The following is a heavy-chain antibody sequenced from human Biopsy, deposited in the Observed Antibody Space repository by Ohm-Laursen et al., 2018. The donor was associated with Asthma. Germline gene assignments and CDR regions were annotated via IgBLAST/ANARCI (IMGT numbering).Heavy chain of an antibody. D-gene: IGHD6-19*01. J-gene: IGHJ6*02. CDR3: ARCQVGYSSGWSLLLKKIYYSGMDV. CDR1: GGTFSNFA. CDR2: IMTVFGTT. V-gene: IGHV1-69*13. Sequence: ASVKVSCNAPGGTFSNFAISWVRQAPGQGLEWLGGIMTVFGTTNYAPKIQGRVTITADESTSTAYMEVTSLRSEDTAIYYCARCQVGYSSGWSLLLKKIYYSGMDVWGQGTAVTVSS.